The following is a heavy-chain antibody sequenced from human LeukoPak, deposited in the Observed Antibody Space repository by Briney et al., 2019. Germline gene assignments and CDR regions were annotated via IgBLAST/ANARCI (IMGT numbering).Heavy chain of an antibody. CDR3: ARSVVVVPAASWFDP. Sequence: SETLSLTCTVSGGSISSYYWSWIRQPPGKGLEWVGYIYYTGSTNYNPSLKSRVTISVDTSKNQFSPKLSSVTAADTAVYYCARSVVVVPAASWFDPWGQGTLVTVSP. D-gene: IGHD2-2*01. V-gene: IGHV4-59*01. CDR2: IYYTGST. CDR1: GGSISSYY. J-gene: IGHJ5*02.